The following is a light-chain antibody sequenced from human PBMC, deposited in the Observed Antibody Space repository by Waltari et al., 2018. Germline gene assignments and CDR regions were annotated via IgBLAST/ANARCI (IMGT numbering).Light chain of an antibody. CDR3: QQYYTYPLT. CDR1: KVISSW. Sequence: DIQMTQSPSTLSASVGDRVTITCRASKVISSWVAWYQQKPGKAPKLLIYKASTLEGGVPSRFSGIGSGKDFTLTISSLQPDDSAAYYCQQYYTYPLTFGGGTKVEIK. CDR2: KAS. J-gene: IGKJ4*01. V-gene: IGKV1-5*03.